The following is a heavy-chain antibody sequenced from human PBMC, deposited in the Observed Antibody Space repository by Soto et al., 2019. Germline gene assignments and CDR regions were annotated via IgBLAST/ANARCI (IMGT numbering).Heavy chain of an antibody. CDR2: IATTVSGT. Sequence: GGSLRLSCAASGFTLSNYAMSWVRQAPGKGLEWVSTIATTVSGTYYADSVKGRFTISRDNSNNMLFLQMNSLRADDTAVYYCAKDQFQGNGVFDGFDIWGQGTKVTVSS. J-gene: IGHJ3*02. D-gene: IGHD2-8*01. V-gene: IGHV3-23*01. CDR1: GFTLSNYA. CDR3: AKDQFQGNGVFDGFDI.